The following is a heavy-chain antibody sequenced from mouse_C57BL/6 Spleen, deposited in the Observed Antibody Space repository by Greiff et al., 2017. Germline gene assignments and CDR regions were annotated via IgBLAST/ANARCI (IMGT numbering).Heavy chain of an antibody. CDR2: IYPGDGDT. V-gene: IGHV1-80*01. Sequence: QVQLKQSGAELVKPGASVKISCKASGYAFSSYWMNWVKQRPGKGLEWIGQIYPGDGDTNYNGKFKGKATLTADKSSSTAYMQLSSLTSEDSAVYFCAREGDGYYAMDYWGQGTSVTVSS. D-gene: IGHD2-3*01. CDR1: GYAFSSYW. J-gene: IGHJ4*01. CDR3: AREGDGYYAMDY.